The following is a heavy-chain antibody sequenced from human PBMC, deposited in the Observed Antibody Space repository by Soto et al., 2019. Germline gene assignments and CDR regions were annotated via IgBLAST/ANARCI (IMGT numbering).Heavy chain of an antibody. V-gene: IGHV1-18*01. CDR2: ICVYNGDT. J-gene: IGHJ4*02. CDR3: ARGDRSPNY. Sequence: QVQLVQSGAEVKKTGASVKVSCKSSGYDFTNYGITWVRQAPGQGLDWVGWICVYNGDTKYAQKFQGRVTLTTDTSTTTAYMELRSLRSDDTAVYYCARGDRSPNYWGQGTLVTVSS. D-gene: IGHD1-26*01. CDR1: GYDFTNYG.